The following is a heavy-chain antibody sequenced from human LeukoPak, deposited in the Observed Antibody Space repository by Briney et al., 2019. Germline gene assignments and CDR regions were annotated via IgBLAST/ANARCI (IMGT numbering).Heavy chain of an antibody. CDR2: ISGSGGST. V-gene: IGHV3-23*01. CDR3: AKVGDYDILTGYCWFDP. D-gene: IGHD3-9*01. CDR1: GFTFSSYG. J-gene: IGHJ5*02. Sequence: GGSLRLSCAASGFTFSSYGMSWARQAPGKGLEWVSAISGSGGSTHYADSVKGRFTISRDNSKNTLYLQMSSLRAEDTAVYYCAKVGDYDILTGYCWFDPWGQGTLVTVSS.